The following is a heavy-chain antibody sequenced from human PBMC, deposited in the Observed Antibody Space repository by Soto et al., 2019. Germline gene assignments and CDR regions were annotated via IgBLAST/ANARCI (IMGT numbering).Heavy chain of an antibody. CDR1: GGSINTGGCY. Sequence: QLQLQESGPGLVKPSQTLSLTCTVSGGSINTGGCYWSWIRQQPGRCLEWIGYIYYSGTTNYNPSLESRRTVSLDTSKNQFSLKAFSVTAADTAVYYCARETVRGKDSEAFDIWGQGTMVTVSS. D-gene: IGHD2-21*01. CDR2: IYYSGTT. J-gene: IGHJ3*02. V-gene: IGHV4-31*03. CDR3: ARETVRGKDSEAFDI.